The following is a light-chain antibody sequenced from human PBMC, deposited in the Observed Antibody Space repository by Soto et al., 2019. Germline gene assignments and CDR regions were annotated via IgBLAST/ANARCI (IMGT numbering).Light chain of an antibody. CDR2: DAS. J-gene: IGKJ4*01. V-gene: IGKV1-5*01. Sequence: DIQMTQSPSTLSASVGDRVRITCRASQTISNWLAWYQQKPGKAPKVLIYDASTLDGGVPSRFSGRRSGTDLTLTISSLQPSDFATYYCQQYNTYPLTFGGGTKV. CDR3: QQYNTYPLT. CDR1: QTISNW.